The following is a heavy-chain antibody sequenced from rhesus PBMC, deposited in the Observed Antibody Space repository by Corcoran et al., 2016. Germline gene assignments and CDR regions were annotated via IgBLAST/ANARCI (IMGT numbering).Heavy chain of an antibody. J-gene: IGHJ4*01. CDR3: ERMTSYSSWSFDY. D-gene: IGHD6-13*01. V-gene: IGHV2-174*01. Sequence: QVTLKESGPALVKPTQTLTLTCTFSGLSFTTSGMGVGWIRQPPGKALEWLALIYWDDDKRYRTSMKSRFTMSNDTSKNQVVLTMNNTDPVDTATYYCERMTSYSSWSFDYWGQGVLVTVSS. CDR1: GLSFTTSGMG. CDR2: IYWDDDK.